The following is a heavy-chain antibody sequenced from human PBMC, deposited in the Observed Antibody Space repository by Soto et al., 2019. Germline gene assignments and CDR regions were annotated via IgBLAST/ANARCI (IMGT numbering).Heavy chain of an antibody. Sequence: QVQLQESGPGLVKPSETLSLTCTVSGGSVSSGSYYWSWIRQPPGKGLEWIGYIYYSGSTNYNPSLKGRVTISVDTSKNQFSLKLSSVTAADTAVYYCARESGTSYYFDYWGQGTLVTVSS. CDR2: IYYSGST. J-gene: IGHJ4*02. D-gene: IGHD1-1*01. CDR3: ARESGTSYYFDY. CDR1: GGSVSSGSYY. V-gene: IGHV4-61*01.